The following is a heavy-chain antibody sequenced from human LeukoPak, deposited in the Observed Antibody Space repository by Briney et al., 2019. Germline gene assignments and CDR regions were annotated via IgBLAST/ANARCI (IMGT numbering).Heavy chain of an antibody. Sequence: GGSLRLSCAASGFTFSNYGMHWVRQAPCKGLEWVALLVYDGFYADSVKGRFTISRDDSRNTLYLQLSSLRAEDTAVYYCAKDLITMIRGSPMDVWGQGTTVTVSS. D-gene: IGHD3-10*01. J-gene: IGHJ6*02. CDR2: LVYDG. CDR1: GFTFSNYG. CDR3: AKDLITMIRGSPMDV. V-gene: IGHV3-30*18.